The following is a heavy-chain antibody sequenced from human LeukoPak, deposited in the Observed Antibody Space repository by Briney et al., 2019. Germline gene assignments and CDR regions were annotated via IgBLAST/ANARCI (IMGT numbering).Heavy chain of an antibody. CDR1: GFTLNSHG. V-gene: IGHV3-30*02. CDR3: VTRHSYAYHDF. D-gene: IGHD3-16*01. Sequence: GGSLRLSCATSGFTLNSHGMDCVRQAPGRGQEGVGFFKYDGYTKTYADSAMDRFTISLDVTKNTLFLLVNRLSTEDTAVYYCVTRHSYAYHDFWGQGTLVTVSS. CDR2: FKYDGYTK. J-gene: IGHJ4*02.